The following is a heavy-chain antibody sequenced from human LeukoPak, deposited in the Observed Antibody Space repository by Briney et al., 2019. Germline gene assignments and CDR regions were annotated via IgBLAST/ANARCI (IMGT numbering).Heavy chain of an antibody. V-gene: IGHV1-18*01. CDR1: GGTFSSYG. D-gene: IGHD4-23*01. CDR2: ISAYNGNT. CDR3: ARAGKTPNYYYYGMDV. J-gene: IGHJ6*02. Sequence: AASVKVSCKASGGTFSSYGISWVRQAPGQGLEWMGWISAYNGNTNYAQKLQGRVTMTTDTSTSTAYMELRSLRSDDTAVYYCARAGKTPNYYYYGMDVWGQGTTVTVSS.